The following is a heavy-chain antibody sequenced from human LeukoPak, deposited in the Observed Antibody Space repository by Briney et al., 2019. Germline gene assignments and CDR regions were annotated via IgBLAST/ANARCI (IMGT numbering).Heavy chain of an antibody. J-gene: IGHJ4*02. CDR2: INSDGSRT. CDR3: AVSGYDSFFDN. Sequence: PGGSLRLSCAASGFTFSSYWMHWARQAPGKGLVWVSRINSDGSRTSYADSVKGRFTISRDNAKNTLYLQMNSLRAEDTAVYYCAVSGYDSFFDNWGQGTLVTVSS. D-gene: IGHD5-12*01. CDR1: GFTFSSYW. V-gene: IGHV3-74*01.